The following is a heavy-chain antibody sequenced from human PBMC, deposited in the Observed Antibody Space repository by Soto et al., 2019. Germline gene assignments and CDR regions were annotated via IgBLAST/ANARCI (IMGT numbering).Heavy chain of an antibody. J-gene: IGHJ4*02. D-gene: IGHD6-13*01. CDR2: ISGYNGNT. V-gene: IGHV1-18*01. CDR3: ARGPSLCSTSWYSLN. Sequence: ASVKVSCKTSGFTFTNYGITWVRQAPGQGLEWMGWISGYNGNTNYAQKVQDRVTMTTDTSTSTASMELRSLRSDDTAVYYCARGPSLCSTSWYSLNWGQGTLVTVSS. CDR1: GFTFTNYG.